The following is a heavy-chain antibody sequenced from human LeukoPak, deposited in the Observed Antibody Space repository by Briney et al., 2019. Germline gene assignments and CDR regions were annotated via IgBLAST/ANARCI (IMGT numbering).Heavy chain of an antibody. CDR2: INWNGGST. D-gene: IGHD1-26*01. V-gene: IGHV3-20*04. Sequence: AGGSLRLSCAASGFTFDDYGISWVRQAPGKGLEWVSGINWNGGSTGYADSVKGRFTISRDNAKNSLYLQMNSLRAEDTALYYCARDLATADGVDYWGQGTLVTVFS. CDR3: ARDLATADGVDY. CDR1: GFTFDDYG. J-gene: IGHJ4*02.